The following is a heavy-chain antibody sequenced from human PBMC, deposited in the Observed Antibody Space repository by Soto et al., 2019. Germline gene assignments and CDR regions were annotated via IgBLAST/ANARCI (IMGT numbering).Heavy chain of an antibody. CDR2: ISYDGSNK. D-gene: IGHD6-6*01. CDR1: GFTFSSYA. J-gene: IGHJ6*02. CDR3: AREGSSELYYYYGMDV. Sequence: GGSLRLSCAASGFTFSSYAMHWVRQAPGKGLEWVAVISYDGSNKYYADSVKGRFTISRDNSKNTLYLQMNSLRAEDTAVYYCAREGSSELYYYYGMDVWGQGTTAPVSS. V-gene: IGHV3-30-3*01.